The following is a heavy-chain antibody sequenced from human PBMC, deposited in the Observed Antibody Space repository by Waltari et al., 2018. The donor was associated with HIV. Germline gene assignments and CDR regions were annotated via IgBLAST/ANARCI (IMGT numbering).Heavy chain of an antibody. CDR3: VRNGGSFDY. D-gene: IGHD1-26*01. CDR2: IKQDGSDK. CDR1: GFTFNSHW. J-gene: IGHJ4*02. Sequence: EVQLVESGGGLVQPGGSLRLSCAASGFTFNSHWMSWIRQAPGKGLEWVANIKQDGSDKNYVDSVKGRFTISRDNAKNSLYLQMNSLGAEDTAVYYCVRNGGSFDYWGQGTLVTVSS. V-gene: IGHV3-7*01.